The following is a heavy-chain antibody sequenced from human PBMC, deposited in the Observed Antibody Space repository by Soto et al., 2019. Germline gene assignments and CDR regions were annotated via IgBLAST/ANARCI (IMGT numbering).Heavy chain of an antibody. V-gene: IGHV3-11*05. D-gene: IGHD3-9*01. CDR2: ISSSSSYT. CDR3: ARVQRSYYDILTGYQPPSFDY. CDR1: GFTFSDYY. J-gene: IGHJ4*02. Sequence: GGSLRLSCAASGFTFSDYYMSWIRQAPGKGLEWVSYISSSSSYTNYADSVKGRFTISRDNAKNSLYLQMNSLRAEDTAVYYCARVQRSYYDILTGYQPPSFDYWGQGTLVTVSS.